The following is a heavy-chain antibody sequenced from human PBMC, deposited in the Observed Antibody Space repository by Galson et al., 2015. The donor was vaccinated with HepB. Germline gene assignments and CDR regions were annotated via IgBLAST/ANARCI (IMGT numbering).Heavy chain of an antibody. V-gene: IGHV1-8*01. J-gene: IGHJ5*02. CDR3: ARVYYDSSGYYLGGNWFDP. D-gene: IGHD3-22*01. CDR2: MNPNSGNT. CDR1: GYTFTSYD. Sequence: SVKVSCKASGYTFTSYDINWVRQATGQGLEWMGWMNPNSGNTGYAQKFQGRVTMTRNTSISTAYMELSSLRSEDTAVYYCARVYYDSSGYYLGGNWFDPWGQGTLVTVSS.